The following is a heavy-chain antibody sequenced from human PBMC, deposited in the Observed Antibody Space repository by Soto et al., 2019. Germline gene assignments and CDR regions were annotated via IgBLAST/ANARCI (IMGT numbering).Heavy chain of an antibody. CDR3: ARQFRSSHPVNFDL. CDR1: GDSISSGDYY. Sequence: PSETLSLTCTVSGDSISSGDYYWSWIRQPPGKGLEWIGYVYYSGSTYYNPSLKSRVIISVDTSKNEFSLNLRSVTAADTAVYYCARQFRSSHPVNFDLWGQGTLVTVSS. J-gene: IGHJ5*02. D-gene: IGHD3-3*02. V-gene: IGHV4-30-4*01. CDR2: VYYSGST.